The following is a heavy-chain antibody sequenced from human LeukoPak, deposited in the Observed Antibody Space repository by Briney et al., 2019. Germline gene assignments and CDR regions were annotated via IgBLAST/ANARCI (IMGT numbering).Heavy chain of an antibody. Sequence: SGGSLRLSCAASGFTFSSYAMSWVRQAPGKGLEWVSAISGSGGSTYYADSVKGRFTISRDNSKNTLYLQMNSLRAEDTAVYYCAKDLERNYGSGINWFDPWGQGTLVTVSS. CDR1: GFTFSSYA. CDR3: AKDLERNYGSGINWFDP. V-gene: IGHV3-23*01. J-gene: IGHJ5*02. CDR2: ISGSGGST. D-gene: IGHD3-10*01.